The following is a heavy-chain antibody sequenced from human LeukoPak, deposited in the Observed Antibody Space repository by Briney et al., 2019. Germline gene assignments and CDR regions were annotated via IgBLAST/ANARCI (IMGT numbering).Heavy chain of an antibody. CDR2: INPGGGST. J-gene: IGHJ4*02. D-gene: IGHD1-1*01. V-gene: IGHV1-46*01. CDR1: GYTFTSYY. CDR3: AKWTTTYLDY. Sequence: GASVKVSCKASGYTFTSYYIHWVRQAPGQGLEWMGIINPGGGSTNYAQKFQGRVTMTRDTSTSTVYMELSSLRSEDTAMYYCAKWTTTYLDYWGQGTLVTVSS.